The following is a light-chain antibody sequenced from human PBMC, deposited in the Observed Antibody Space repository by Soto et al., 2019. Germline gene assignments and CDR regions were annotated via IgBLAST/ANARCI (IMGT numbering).Light chain of an antibody. CDR2: AAD. Sequence: EVVMRQSPATLSVSPGETATLSCRASQSVSNKLAWYQQRPGQAPWLLIYAADTRATGIPDRFSGSGSGREFTLTISSLQSEDFAVYYCQQYNNWPPWTFGQGTKVEVK. V-gene: IGKV3-15*01. CDR3: QQYNNWPPWT. CDR1: QSVSNK. J-gene: IGKJ1*01.